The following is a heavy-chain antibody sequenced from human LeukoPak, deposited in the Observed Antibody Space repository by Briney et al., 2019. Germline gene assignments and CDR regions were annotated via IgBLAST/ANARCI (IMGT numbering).Heavy chain of an antibody. D-gene: IGHD6-19*01. Sequence: WASVKVSCKASGYTFTSYGISWVRQAPGQGLEWMGIINPSGGSTSYAQKFQGRVTMTRDTSTSTVYMELSSLRSEDTAVYYCAREPRIAVADPPREGGRAGSRAYYYYYMDVWGKGTTVTISS. CDR3: AREPRIAVADPPREGGRAGSRAYYYYYMDV. CDR1: GYTFTSYG. V-gene: IGHV1-46*01. CDR2: INPSGGST. J-gene: IGHJ6*03.